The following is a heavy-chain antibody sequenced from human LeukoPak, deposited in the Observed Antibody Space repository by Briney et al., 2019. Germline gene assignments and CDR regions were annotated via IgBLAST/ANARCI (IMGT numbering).Heavy chain of an antibody. CDR2: IYYSGST. D-gene: IGHD3-10*01. Sequence: SETLSLTCTVSGGSISSYYWSWIRQPPAKGLEGMGYIYYSGSTNYNPSLMSRVTISVHTSKNQFSLKLSPVTPADTAVYHCARALGTMVLGASRLDYWGQAALVTVSS. CDR3: ARALGTMVLGASRLDY. CDR1: GGSISSYY. V-gene: IGHV4-59*01. J-gene: IGHJ4*02.